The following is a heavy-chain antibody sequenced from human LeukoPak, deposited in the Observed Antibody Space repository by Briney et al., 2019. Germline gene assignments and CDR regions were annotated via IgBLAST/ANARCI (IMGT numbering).Heavy chain of an antibody. D-gene: IGHD2/OR15-2a*01. CDR3: ASHKYPVQAFDI. V-gene: IGHV4-34*01. CDR1: GGSFSDYY. J-gene: IGHJ3*02. CDR2: INHGGDT. Sequence: SETLSLTCAVSGGSFSDYYWSWIRQPPGTGLEWIGEINHGGDTNYNSSLQSRVTLSVDTSRNQFSLILSSMTAADTAIYYCASHKYPVQAFDIWGQGTMVTVSS.